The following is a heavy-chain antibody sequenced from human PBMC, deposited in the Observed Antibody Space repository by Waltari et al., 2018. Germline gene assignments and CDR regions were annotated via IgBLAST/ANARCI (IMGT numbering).Heavy chain of an antibody. CDR2: TSTTSSTI. V-gene: IGHV3-48*03. D-gene: IGHD6-13*01. CDR1: GIAFRGYE. Sequence: QLVESGGGLVEPGGSLRLSCSASGIAFRGYEMFWVRQAPGMGMQWVAYTSTTSSTIHYADSVKCRFTISRDNTRNSLYLDMSSLRVEDTAFYYCVRGSVGAAGSFEHWGQGTLVTVAS. J-gene: IGHJ4*02. CDR3: VRGSVGAAGSFEH.